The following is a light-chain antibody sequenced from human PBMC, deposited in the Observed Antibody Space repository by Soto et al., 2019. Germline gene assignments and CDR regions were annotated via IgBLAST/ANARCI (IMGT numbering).Light chain of an antibody. J-gene: IGLJ2*01. CDR2: EVS. V-gene: IGLV2-18*01. Sequence: QSVLTQPPSVSGSPGQSVTISCTGTSSDVGSDNRVSWYQQPPGTAPKLMIYEVSYRPSGVPDRFSGSKSGNTASLTISGLQAEDEADYYCSLYKNHYVLFGGGTKVTVL. CDR3: SLYKNHYVL. CDR1: SSDVGSDNR.